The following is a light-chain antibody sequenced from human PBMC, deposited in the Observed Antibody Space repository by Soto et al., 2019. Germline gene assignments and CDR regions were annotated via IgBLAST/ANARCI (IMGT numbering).Light chain of an antibody. CDR3: QSYDSSLSVLYV. Sequence: QSVLTQPPSVSGAPGQRVTISCTGSSSNIGAGYEVHWFQQLPGTAPKLLIYGNTNRPSGFPDRFSGSKSDTSASLAITGLQPEDEADYYCQSYDSSLSVLYVFGTGTKVTVL. CDR2: GNT. V-gene: IGLV1-40*01. CDR1: SSNIGAGYE. J-gene: IGLJ1*01.